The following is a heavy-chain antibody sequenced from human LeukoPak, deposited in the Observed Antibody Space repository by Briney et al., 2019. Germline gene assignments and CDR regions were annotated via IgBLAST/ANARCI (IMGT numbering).Heavy chain of an antibody. J-gene: IGHJ4*02. CDR1: GFTFDNYA. Sequence: GRSLRLSCAASGFTFDNYAMHWVRQAPGKGLEWLSIISWNSGYIGYADSVKGRFTISRDNSKNTLYLQMNSLRTEDTAVYYCAKDLLMWHNDFGNSFDYWGQGTLVTVSS. CDR2: ISWNSGYI. D-gene: IGHD4-17*01. CDR3: AKDLLMWHNDFGNSFDY. V-gene: IGHV3-9*01.